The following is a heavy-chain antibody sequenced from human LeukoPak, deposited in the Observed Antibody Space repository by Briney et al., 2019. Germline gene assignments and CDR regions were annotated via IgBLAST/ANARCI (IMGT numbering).Heavy chain of an antibody. J-gene: IGHJ6*02. CDR2: IIPIFGTA. CDR3: ARGRYSSSINSMDV. Sequence: SVKVSCKASGGTFSSYTISWVQQAPGQGLEWMGGIIPIFGTANYAQKFQGRVTITADESTSTAYMELSSLRSEDTAVYYCARGRYSSSINSMDVWGQGTTVTVSS. CDR1: GGTFSSYT. D-gene: IGHD6-6*01. V-gene: IGHV1-69*01.